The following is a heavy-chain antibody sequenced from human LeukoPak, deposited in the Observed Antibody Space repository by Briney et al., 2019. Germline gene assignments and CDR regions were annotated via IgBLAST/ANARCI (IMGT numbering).Heavy chain of an antibody. CDR3: AKAWYSSGWYTEFDY. V-gene: IGHV3-23*01. CDR1: GFTFSSYA. Sequence: GGSLRLSCAASGFTFSSYAMSWVRQAPGKGLEGVSGVSGSGGNTYYADSVKGRFTISRDNSKNTLYLQMNSLRAEDTAVYYCAKAWYSSGWYTEFDYWGQGTLVTVSS. CDR2: VSGSGGNT. D-gene: IGHD6-19*01. J-gene: IGHJ4*02.